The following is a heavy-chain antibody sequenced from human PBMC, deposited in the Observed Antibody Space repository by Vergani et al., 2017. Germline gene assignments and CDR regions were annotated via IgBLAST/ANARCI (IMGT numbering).Heavy chain of an antibody. CDR3: AKKGANAFDI. CDR1: GFTFDDYA. CDR2: ISWNSGSI. V-gene: IGHV3-9*01. J-gene: IGHJ3*02. Sequence: EVQLVESGGGLVQPGRSLRLSCAASGFTFDDYAMHWVRQAPGKGLEWVSGISWNSGSIGYADSVKGRFTISRDNAKNSLYLQMNSLRAEDTALYYCAKKGANAFDIWGQGTMVTVSS.